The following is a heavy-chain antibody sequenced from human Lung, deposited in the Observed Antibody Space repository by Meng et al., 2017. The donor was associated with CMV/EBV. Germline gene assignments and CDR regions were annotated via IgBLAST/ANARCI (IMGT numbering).Heavy chain of an antibody. J-gene: IGHJ4*02. Sequence: LSLTCAASGFTFSDYYMSWIRQAPGKGLEWVSYISSSGSTIYYADSVKGRFTISRDNAKNSLYLQMNSLRAEDTAVYYCARSGRYYYGSGTPYWGQGTLVXVSS. CDR2: ISSSGSTI. D-gene: IGHD3-10*01. V-gene: IGHV3-11*01. CDR3: ARSGRYYYGSGTPY. CDR1: GFTFSDYY.